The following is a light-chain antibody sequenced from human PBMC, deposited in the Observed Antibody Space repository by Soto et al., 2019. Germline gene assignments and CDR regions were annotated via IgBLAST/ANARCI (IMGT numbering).Light chain of an antibody. Sequence: EIVMTQSPATLSVSKGERATLSCRASQSVSSNLAWYQQKPGQAPRLLIYGASTRATGIPARFSGSGSGTEFTLTISSLQSEDFAVYYFQQYNNWPWTFGQGTKVEIK. CDR3: QQYNNWPWT. V-gene: IGKV3-15*01. CDR1: QSVSSN. J-gene: IGKJ1*01. CDR2: GAS.